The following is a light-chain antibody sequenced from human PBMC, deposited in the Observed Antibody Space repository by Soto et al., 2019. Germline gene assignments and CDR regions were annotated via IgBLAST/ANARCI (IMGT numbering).Light chain of an antibody. CDR2: AAS. J-gene: IGKJ2*01. Sequence: DIQMTQSPSSLSASVGDRVTITCRASQGVSAYLLWYQQRQGRAPKLLIYAASNLLSGVPSRFSGSGAGTNVTLTISSRQPQDVATYYCQQSYKTPHTFGQGTKLETK. CDR1: QGVSAY. V-gene: IGKV1-39*01. CDR3: QQSYKTPHT.